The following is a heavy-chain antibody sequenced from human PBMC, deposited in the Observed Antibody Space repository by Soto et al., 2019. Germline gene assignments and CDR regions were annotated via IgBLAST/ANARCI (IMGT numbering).Heavy chain of an antibody. V-gene: IGHV3-23*01. D-gene: IGHD6-19*01. Sequence: EVQLLDSGGGLVQPGGSLRLSCAASGFTFSSSAMSWVLQAPGKGLEWVSAVSGSGGTTYYADSVRGRFTISRDNSKNTLYLQMNILRAEDTAIYFCARCTVDTIVTSGWCHYLDPWGQGTLVTVSS. CDR3: ARCTVDTIVTSGWCHYLDP. J-gene: IGHJ5*02. CDR2: VSGSGGTT. CDR1: GFTFSSSA.